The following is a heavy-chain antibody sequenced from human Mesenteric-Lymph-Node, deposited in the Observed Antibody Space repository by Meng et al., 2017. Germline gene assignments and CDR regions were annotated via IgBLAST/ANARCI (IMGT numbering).Heavy chain of an antibody. Sequence: ASVKVSCKASGYTFTSYGINWVRQAPGQGLEWMGWISTYNGNTNYAQKLQGRVTMTTDTSTSTAYMELRSLRSDDTAVYYCARFNHDILTTWWGQGYYYGMDVWGQGTTVTVSS. V-gene: IGHV1-18*01. J-gene: IGHJ6*02. CDR2: ISTYNGNT. D-gene: IGHD3-9*01. CDR3: ARFNHDILTTWWGQGYYYGMDV. CDR1: GYTFTSYG.